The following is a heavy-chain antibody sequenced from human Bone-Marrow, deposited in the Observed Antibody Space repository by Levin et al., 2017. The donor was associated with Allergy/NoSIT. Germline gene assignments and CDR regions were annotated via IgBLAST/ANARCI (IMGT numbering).Heavy chain of an antibody. CDR1: YASVGSSSFS. J-gene: IGHJ4*02. CDR3: ASPQSSSWFYFDH. V-gene: IGHV4-39*01. D-gene: IGHD6-13*01. Sequence: SQTLSLTCTVSYASVGSSSFSWAWIRQPPGKGLEWIGIIYSSGRTYYNPSLKSRVTISVDKSENQFSLKLHSVTAADTAIYYCASPQSSSWFYFDHWGQGTLVTVSS. CDR2: IYSSGRT.